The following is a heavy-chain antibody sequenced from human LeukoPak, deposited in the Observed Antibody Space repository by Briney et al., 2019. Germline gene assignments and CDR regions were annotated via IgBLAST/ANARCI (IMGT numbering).Heavy chain of an antibody. V-gene: IGHV3-74*01. Sequence: PGGSLRLSCAASGFTFSSYWMHWVRQAPGKGLVWVSRINSDGSSTSYADSVKGRFTISRDNSKNTLYLQMNSLRAEDTAVYYCAKGTSSGWYFDYWGQGTLVTVSS. CDR1: GFTFSSYW. CDR3: AKGTSSGWYFDY. J-gene: IGHJ4*02. CDR2: INSDGSST. D-gene: IGHD6-19*01.